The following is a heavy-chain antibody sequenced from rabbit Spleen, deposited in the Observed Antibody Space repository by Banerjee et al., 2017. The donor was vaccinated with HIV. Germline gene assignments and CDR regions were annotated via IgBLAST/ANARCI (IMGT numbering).Heavy chain of an antibody. CDR3: ARDTGSSFSSYGMDL. V-gene: IGHV1S40*01. J-gene: IGHJ6*01. CDR1: GVSFSDKDV. D-gene: IGHD8-1*01. CDR2: INMITSKS. Sequence: QSLEESGGGLVKPEGSLTLTCKASGVSFSDKDVMCWVRQAPGKGLEWIACINMITSKSVYASWAKGRFIMSRTSSTTVTLQMTSLTVADTATYFCARDTGSSFSSYGMDLWGPGDPGHRL.